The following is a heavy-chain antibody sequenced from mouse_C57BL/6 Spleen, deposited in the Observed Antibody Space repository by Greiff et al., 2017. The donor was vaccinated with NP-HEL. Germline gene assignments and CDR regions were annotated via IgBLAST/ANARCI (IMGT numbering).Heavy chain of an antibody. D-gene: IGHD2-4*01. J-gene: IGHJ4*01. CDR3: ARGDYDEGDYYAMDY. Sequence: QVQLKQPGAELVKPGASVKLSCKASGYTFTSYWMHWVKQRPGQGLEWIGMIHPNSGSTNYNEKFKSKATLTVDKSSSTAYMQLSSLTSEDSAVYYCARGDYDEGDYYAMDYWGQGTSVTVSS. V-gene: IGHV1-64*01. CDR2: IHPNSGST. CDR1: GYTFTSYW.